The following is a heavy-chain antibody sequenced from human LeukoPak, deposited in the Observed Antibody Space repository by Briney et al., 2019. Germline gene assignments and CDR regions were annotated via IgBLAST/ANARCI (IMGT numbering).Heavy chain of an antibody. CDR3: ARYPEYSSSSYFDY. V-gene: IGHV1-69*06. Sequence: ASVKVSCKASGYTFTSYGISWVRQAPGQGLEWMGGIIPIFGTANYAQKFQGRVTITADKSTSTAYMELSSLRSEDTAVYYCARYPEYSSSSYFDYWGQGTLVTVSS. CDR2: IIPIFGTA. D-gene: IGHD6-6*01. J-gene: IGHJ4*02. CDR1: GYTFTSYG.